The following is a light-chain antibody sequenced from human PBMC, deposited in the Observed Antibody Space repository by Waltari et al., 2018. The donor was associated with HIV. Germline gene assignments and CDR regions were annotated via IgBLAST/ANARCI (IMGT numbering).Light chain of an antibody. CDR3: QQTFSPPRT. Sequence: DINMTQSPSSLSASVGDRVTISCRTSQNVINYLNWYHQRPGKAPTLLIFGASTVQDGVSSRFSGSGSGTDFTLCIAGLQPEDIGTYYCQQTFSPPRTFGPGT. CDR2: GAS. J-gene: IGKJ3*01. V-gene: IGKV1-39*01. CDR1: QNVINY.